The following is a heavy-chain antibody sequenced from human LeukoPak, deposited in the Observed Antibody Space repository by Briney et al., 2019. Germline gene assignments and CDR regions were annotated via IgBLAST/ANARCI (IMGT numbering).Heavy chain of an antibody. J-gene: IGHJ4*02. CDR3: ARARGAGPGAHFDY. CDR2: ISHSGSSI. D-gene: IGHD3-10*01. V-gene: IGHV3-11*01. CDR1: GFTFSDEY. Sequence: PGGSLRLSCAASGFTFSDEYMSWIRQAPGKGLEWVSYISHSGSSISYADSVKGRFTISRDNAKNSLFMQMNSLRDEDTAVYYCARARGAGPGAHFDYWGQGTLVTVSS.